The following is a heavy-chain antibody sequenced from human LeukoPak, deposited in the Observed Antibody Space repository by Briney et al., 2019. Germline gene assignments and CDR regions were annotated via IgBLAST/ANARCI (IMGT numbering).Heavy chain of an antibody. V-gene: IGHV4-39*01. CDR3: ARQGGELFPAAIGF. D-gene: IGHD2-2*01. J-gene: IGHJ4*02. Sequence: PSETLSLTCTVSGGSVSISSYYWGWTRQPPGKGLEWIETIYYSGSTSYNPSLKSRVTISVDTSNNQFSLKLSSLTAADTAVYYCARQGGELFPAAIGFWGQGTLVTVSS. CDR1: GGSVSISSYY. CDR2: IYYSGST.